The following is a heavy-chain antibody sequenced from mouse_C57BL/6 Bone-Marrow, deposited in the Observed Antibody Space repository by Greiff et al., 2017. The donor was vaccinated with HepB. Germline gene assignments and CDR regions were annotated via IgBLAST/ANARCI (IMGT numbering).Heavy chain of an antibody. V-gene: IGHV1-82*01. CDR2: IYPGDGDT. Sequence: VKLQESGPELVKPGASVKISCKASGYAFSSSWMNWVKQRPGKGLEWIGRIYPGDGDTNYNGKFKGKATLTADKSSSTAYMQLSSLTSEDSAVYFCAREAIDYYAMDYWGQGTSVTVSS. CDR3: AREAIDYYAMDY. CDR1: GYAFSSSW. D-gene: IGHD2-12*01. J-gene: IGHJ4*01.